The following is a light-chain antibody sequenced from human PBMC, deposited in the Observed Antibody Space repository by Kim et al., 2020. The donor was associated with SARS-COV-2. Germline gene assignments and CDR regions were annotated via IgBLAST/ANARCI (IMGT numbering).Light chain of an antibody. CDR3: QSYDSSNVVWV. CDR1: SGSIASNY. V-gene: IGLV6-57*04. J-gene: IGLJ3*02. CDR2: EDN. Sequence: NFMLTQPHSVSESPGKTVTISCTRSSGSIASNYVQWYQQRPVSAPPTVIYEDNQRPSGVPDRFSGSIDSSSNSASLTISGLKTEDEADYYCQSYDSSNVVWVCGGGTQLTVL.